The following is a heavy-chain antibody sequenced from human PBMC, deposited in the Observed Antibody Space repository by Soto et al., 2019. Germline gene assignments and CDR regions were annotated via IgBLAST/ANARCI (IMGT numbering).Heavy chain of an antibody. J-gene: IGHJ5*02. CDR1: GFIFRSYA. CDR3: VTDISVWFENSNWFDP. D-gene: IGHD3-10*01. V-gene: IGHV3-64D*08. CDR2: TSSNGGST. Sequence: GGSLRLSCSASGFIFRSYAMYWVRQAPGKGLEYVSATSSNGGSTYYADSVKGRFTISRDNSKDILYLQMSSLRAEDTAVYYCVTDISVWFENSNWFDPWGQGTLVTVSS.